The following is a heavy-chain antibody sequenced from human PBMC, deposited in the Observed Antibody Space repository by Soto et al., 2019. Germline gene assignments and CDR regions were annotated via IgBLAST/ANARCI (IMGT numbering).Heavy chain of an antibody. V-gene: IGHV3-23*01. CDR2: ISGSGGTT. J-gene: IGHJ4*02. CDR1: GFTFSSYA. D-gene: IGHD3-22*01. CDR3: AKDRYDSSGYFSNDY. Sequence: PGGSLRLSCAASGFTFSSYAMSWVRQAPGKGLEWVSTISGSGGTTYYADSVKGRFTISRDNSKNTLYLQMNSLRVEDTAVYYCAKDRYDSSGYFSNDYWGQGTLVTVSS.